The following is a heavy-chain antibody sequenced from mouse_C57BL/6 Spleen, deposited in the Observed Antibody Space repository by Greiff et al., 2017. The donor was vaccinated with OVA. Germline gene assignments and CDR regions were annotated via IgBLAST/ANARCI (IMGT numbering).Heavy chain of an antibody. CDR2: IDPETGGT. J-gene: IGHJ1*03. Sequence: QVQLQQSGAELVRPGASVTLSCKASGYTFTDYEMHWVKQTPVHGLEWIGAIDPETGGTAYNQKFKGKAILTADKSSSTAYMELRSLTSEDSAVYYCTRRDGYYAWYCDVWGTGTTVTVSS. CDR1: GYTFTDYE. D-gene: IGHD2-3*01. V-gene: IGHV1-15*01. CDR3: TRRDGYYAWYCDV.